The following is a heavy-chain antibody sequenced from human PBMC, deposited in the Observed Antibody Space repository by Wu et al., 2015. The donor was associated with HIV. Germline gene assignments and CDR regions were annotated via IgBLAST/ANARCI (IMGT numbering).Heavy chain of an antibody. CDR2: IIPIFGTA. CDR3: ARSYYYDSSGYYWNWFDP. V-gene: IGHV1-69*05. D-gene: IGHD3-22*01. CDR1: GGTFSSYA. Sequence: QVQLVQSGAEVKKPGSSVKVSCKASGGTFSSYAISWVRQAPGQGLEWMGGIIPIFGTANYAQKFQGRVTITTDESTSTAYMELSSLRSEDTAVYYCARSYYYDSSGYYWNWFDPVGPGNPGHRLL. J-gene: IGHJ5*02.